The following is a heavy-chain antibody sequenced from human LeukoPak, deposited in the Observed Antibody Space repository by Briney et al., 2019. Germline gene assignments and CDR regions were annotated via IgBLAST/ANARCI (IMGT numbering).Heavy chain of an antibody. Sequence: GASVKVSCKASGYTFTSYGISWVRQAPGQGLEWMGWISAYNGNTNYAQKLQGRVTMTTDTSTSTAYMELRSLRSDDTAVYYCAKNYYDSSGYLGPFGYWGQGTLVTVSS. CDR2: ISAYNGNT. D-gene: IGHD3-22*01. CDR3: AKNYYDSSGYLGPFGY. CDR1: GYTFTSYG. V-gene: IGHV1-18*01. J-gene: IGHJ4*02.